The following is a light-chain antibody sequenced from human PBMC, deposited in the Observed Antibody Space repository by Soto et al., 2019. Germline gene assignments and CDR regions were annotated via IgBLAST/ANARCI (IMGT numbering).Light chain of an antibody. CDR1: QDIRNN. CDR3: QQYDSVLRAS. J-gene: IGKJ4*01. CDR2: SAS. V-gene: IGKV1-33*01. Sequence: DIQMTQSPSSLSASVRDSVTITCLASQDIRNNLNWYQQKPGQAPKVLIYSASNLVPGVPSRFSGSGSGTHFTFTIIDLQPEDFATYYCQQYDSVLRASFGGGTKLEIK.